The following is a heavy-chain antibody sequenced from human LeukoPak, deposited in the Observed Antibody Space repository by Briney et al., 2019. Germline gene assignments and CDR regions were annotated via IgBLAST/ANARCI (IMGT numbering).Heavy chain of an antibody. J-gene: IGHJ4*02. Sequence: GGSLRLSCVASGFIFRDYAMSWVRQTPAGGLEWVSSLRGDGETFYTDSVKGHFTLSRDHSRNTVYLQLSNLRVEDTAVYYCAKASWVSSADAVLWGQGTLVTVS. V-gene: IGHV3-23*01. CDR1: GFIFRDYA. CDR2: LRGDGET. CDR3: AKASWVSSADAVL. D-gene: IGHD3-16*01.